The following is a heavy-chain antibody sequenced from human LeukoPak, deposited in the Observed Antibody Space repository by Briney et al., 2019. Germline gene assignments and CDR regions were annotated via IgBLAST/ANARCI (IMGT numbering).Heavy chain of an antibody. CDR2: ISYAGNIK. Sequence: GGSLRLSCAAYGFTFRSYAMHWVRQAPGKGLEWVALISYAGNIKYYADSVKGRFIISRDNSKNTLYLQMNSQRAEDTAVYYCARDPQFPDNYYYYMDVWGKGTTVTISS. CDR1: GFTFRSYA. D-gene: IGHD1-14*01. V-gene: IGHV3-30*04. J-gene: IGHJ6*03. CDR3: ARDPQFPDNYYYYMDV.